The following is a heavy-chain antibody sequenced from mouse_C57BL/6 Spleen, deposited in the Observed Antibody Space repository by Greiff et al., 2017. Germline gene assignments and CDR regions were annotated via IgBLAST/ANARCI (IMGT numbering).Heavy chain of an antibody. D-gene: IGHD2-4*01. CDR1: GYTFTSYW. J-gene: IGHJ2*01. V-gene: IGHV1-55*01. CDR3: ARDDYEYYFDY. CDR2: IYPGSGCT. Sequence: QVQLKQPGAELVKPGASVKMSCKASGYTFTSYWITWVKQRPGQGLEWIGAIYPGSGCTNYNEKFKSKATLTVDTSSSTAYMQLSSLTSEDSAVYYCARDDYEYYFDYWGQGTTLTVSS.